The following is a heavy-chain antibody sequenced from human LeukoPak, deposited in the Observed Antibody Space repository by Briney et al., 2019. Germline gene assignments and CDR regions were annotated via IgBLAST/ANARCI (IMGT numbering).Heavy chain of an antibody. CDR3: ARGEGEKDGAFDI. J-gene: IGHJ3*02. CDR2: IYYSGST. Sequence: SETLSLTCTVSGGSISSGGYYWSWIRQHPGTGLEWIGYIYYSGSTYYNPSLKSRVTISVDTSKNQFSLKLSSVTAADTAVYYCARGEGEKDGAFDIWGQGTTVTVSS. V-gene: IGHV4-31*03. CDR1: GGSISSGGYY. D-gene: IGHD1-26*01.